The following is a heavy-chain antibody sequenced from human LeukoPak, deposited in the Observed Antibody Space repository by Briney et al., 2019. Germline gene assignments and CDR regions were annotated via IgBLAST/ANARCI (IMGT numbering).Heavy chain of an antibody. V-gene: IGHV3-30*03. J-gene: IGHJ4*02. CDR1: GFTFSSYG. CDR3: ARQDSSGRGGNFDY. D-gene: IGHD3-22*01. Sequence: GGSLRLSCAASGFTFSSYGMHWVRQAPGKGLEWVAVISYDGSNKYYADSVKGRFTISRDNSKNTLYLQMNSLRAEDTAVYYCARQDSSGRGGNFDYWGQGTLVTVSS. CDR2: ISYDGSNK.